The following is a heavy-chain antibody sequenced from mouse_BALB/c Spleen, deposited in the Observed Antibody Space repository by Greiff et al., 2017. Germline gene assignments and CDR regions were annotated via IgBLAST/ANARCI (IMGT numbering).Heavy chain of an antibody. Sequence: EVKLVESGGGLVKPGGSLKPSCAASGFTFSSYAMSWVRQTPEKRLEWVASISSGGSTYYPDSVKGRFTISRDNARNILYLQMSSLRSEDTAMYYCARGSSYGYYFDYWGQGTTLTVSS. CDR3: ARGSSYGYYFDY. D-gene: IGHD1-1*01. CDR1: GFTFSSYA. CDR2: ISSGGST. V-gene: IGHV5-6-5*01. J-gene: IGHJ2*01.